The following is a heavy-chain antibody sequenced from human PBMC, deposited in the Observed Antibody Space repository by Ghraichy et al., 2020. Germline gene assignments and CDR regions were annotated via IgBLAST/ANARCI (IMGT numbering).Heavy chain of an antibody. CDR1: GGSISSSSYY. D-gene: IGHD3-22*01. Sequence: SETLSLTCTVSGGSISSSSYYWGWIRQPPGKGLEWIGSIYYSGSTYYNPSLKSRVTISVDTSKNQFSLKLSSVTAADTAVYYCARSYYDSSGRKDPWGQGTLVTVSS. J-gene: IGHJ5*02. V-gene: IGHV4-39*01. CDR2: IYYSGST. CDR3: ARSYYDSSGRKDP.